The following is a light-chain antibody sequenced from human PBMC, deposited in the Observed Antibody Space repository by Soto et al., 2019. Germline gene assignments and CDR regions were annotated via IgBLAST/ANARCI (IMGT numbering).Light chain of an antibody. V-gene: IGKV3-11*01. J-gene: IGKJ1*01. Sequence: EIVLTQSPATLSLSPGERATLSCRASQSVSSYLAWCQQKPGQAPRLLIYDASNRATGIPARFSGSGSGTDFTLTISSLEPEDFAVYYCQQRSNWPPTWTFGQGTKVDI. CDR1: QSVSSY. CDR2: DAS. CDR3: QQRSNWPPTWT.